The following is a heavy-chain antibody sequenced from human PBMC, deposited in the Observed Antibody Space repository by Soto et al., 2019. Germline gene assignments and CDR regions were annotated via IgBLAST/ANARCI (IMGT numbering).Heavy chain of an antibody. V-gene: IGHV1-69*01. CDR2: IMPILGTA. CDR3: ARGGYSSSYRLDY. D-gene: IGHD6-6*01. Sequence: QVQLVQSGAEVKKPGSSVKVSCKASGGTFSSYAINWVRQAPGQGLEWMGGIMPILGTANYAQKFQGGVTITADESTGTAYMELSSLRSEDTAVYYFARGGYSSSYRLDYWGQGTLVTVSS. J-gene: IGHJ4*02. CDR1: GGTFSSYA.